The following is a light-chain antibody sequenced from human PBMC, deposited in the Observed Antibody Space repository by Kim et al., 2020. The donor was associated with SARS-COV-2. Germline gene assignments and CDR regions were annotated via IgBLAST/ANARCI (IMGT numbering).Light chain of an antibody. J-gene: IGKJ2*01. CDR3: QQYDRSPNT. V-gene: IGKV3-20*01. CDR1: QRISSTY. Sequence: LAPGESAPLACRASQRISSTYLAWYQQKPDQAPRLLIHGASSRATGIPDRFSGSWSGTDFTLTSSRLEPEDFAVYYCQQYDRSPNTFGQGNKLEI. CDR2: GAS.